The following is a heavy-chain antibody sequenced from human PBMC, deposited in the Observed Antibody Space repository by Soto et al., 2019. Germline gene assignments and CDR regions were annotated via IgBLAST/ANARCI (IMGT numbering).Heavy chain of an antibody. V-gene: IGHV4-59*02. J-gene: IGHJ5*02. D-gene: IGHD4-4*01. CDR3: TRVATVVPS. CDR1: NASVYFYY. Sequence: SGALSLTSNVANASVYFYYWGWIRQPPGKELAWIGSIYYRGTTNYNPSLQGRVTMSIDTSKNQFSLMLTSVTAADTAVYYCTRVATVVPSWGRVVLV. CDR2: IYYRGTT.